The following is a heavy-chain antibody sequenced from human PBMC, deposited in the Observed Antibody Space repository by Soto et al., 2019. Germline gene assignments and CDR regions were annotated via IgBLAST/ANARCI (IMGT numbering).Heavy chain of an antibody. Sequence: LRLSCAASGFTFSSYAMSWVRQAPGKGLEWVSAISGSGGSTYYADSVKGRFTISRDNSKNTLYLQMNSLRAEDTAVYYCAKDLTAPLGDSTLGWFDPWGQGTLVTVSS. J-gene: IGHJ5*02. D-gene: IGHD3-22*01. CDR1: GFTFSSYA. V-gene: IGHV3-23*01. CDR2: ISGSGGST. CDR3: AKDLTAPLGDSTLGWFDP.